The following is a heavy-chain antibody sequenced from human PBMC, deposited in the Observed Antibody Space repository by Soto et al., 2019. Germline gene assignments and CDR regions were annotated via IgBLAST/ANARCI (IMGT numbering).Heavy chain of an antibody. Sequence: SETLSLTCTVSGGSISSYYWSWIRQPPGKGLEWIGYIYYSGSTNYNPSLKSRVTISVDTSKNQFSLKLSSVTAADTAVYYCARSAVAGTSWFDPWGQGTLVTVS. J-gene: IGHJ5*02. CDR3: ARSAVAGTSWFDP. V-gene: IGHV4-59*13. D-gene: IGHD6-19*01. CDR1: GGSISSYY. CDR2: IYYSGST.